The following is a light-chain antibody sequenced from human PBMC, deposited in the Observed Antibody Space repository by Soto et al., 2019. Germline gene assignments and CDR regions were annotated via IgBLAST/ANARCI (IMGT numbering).Light chain of an antibody. V-gene: IGKV3-11*01. CDR1: LSVSVY. J-gene: IGKJ4*01. Sequence: VVLAQAPATLSCAPGERATLSCRTSLSVSVYLDWYQQKPGQAPRLLISDASNRATGIPARFSGSGSGTDFTLTISSLEPEDFAVYYCQQRSRWPLTFGGGTKVDIK. CDR3: QQRSRWPLT. CDR2: DAS.